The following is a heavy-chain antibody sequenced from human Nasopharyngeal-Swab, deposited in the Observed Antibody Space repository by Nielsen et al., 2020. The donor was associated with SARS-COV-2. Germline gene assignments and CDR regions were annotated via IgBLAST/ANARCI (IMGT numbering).Heavy chain of an antibody. J-gene: IGHJ4*02. CDR2: TYYGSQWYN. CDR3: ASFAQGSPSLY. Sequence: QTPSLTRAISGDSVSSTMAAWHWIRQSPSRGIEWLGRTYYGSQWYNDYAVSVRSRITISPDISKNQFSLHLNSVTPEDTAVYYCASFAQGSPSLYWGQGILVTVSS. V-gene: IGHV6-1*01. CDR1: GDSVSSTMAA.